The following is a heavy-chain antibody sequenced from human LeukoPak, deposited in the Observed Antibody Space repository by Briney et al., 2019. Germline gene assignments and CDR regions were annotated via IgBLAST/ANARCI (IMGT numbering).Heavy chain of an antibody. CDR1: GFTLSSYE. CDR2: IDYDGGSG. J-gene: IGHJ1*01. CDR3: TRNSGWYGLS. Sequence: GGSLRLSCTVSGFTLSSYEMSWIRQAPGRGLEWVSSIDYDGGSGHYADSVKGRFTISRDNSNNTLFLHLNSLRGEDTAVYYCTRNSGWYGLSWGQGTLVTVSS. V-gene: IGHV3-23*01. D-gene: IGHD6-19*01.